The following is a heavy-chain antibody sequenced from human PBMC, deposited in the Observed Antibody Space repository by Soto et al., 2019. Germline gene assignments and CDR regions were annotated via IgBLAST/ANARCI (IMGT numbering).Heavy chain of an antibody. CDR3: ARAPYVDDLTAPFDH. Sequence: PGEGLEWIGNISYSGSTYYNPSLKSRVAISVDTSKIQFSLKLSSVTAADTAVYFCARAPYVDDLTAPFDHWGQGALVTASS. J-gene: IGHJ4*02. D-gene: IGHD3-16*01. V-gene: IGHV4-31*02. CDR2: ISYSGST.